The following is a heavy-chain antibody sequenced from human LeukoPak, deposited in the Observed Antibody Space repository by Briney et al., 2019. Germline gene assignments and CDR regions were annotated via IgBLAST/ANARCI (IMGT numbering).Heavy chain of an antibody. CDR1: GFTFSSYW. CDR2: INSGGSVT. CDR3: VRDEGRSFDY. J-gene: IGHJ4*02. Sequence: GGSLRLSCAASGFTFSSYWMSWVRQAPGKGLEWVAIINSGGSVTYYADSVRGRFTISRDNAKNSLYLQMNSLRDEDTAVYYCVRDEGRSFDYWGQGTLVTVSS. V-gene: IGHV3-48*02.